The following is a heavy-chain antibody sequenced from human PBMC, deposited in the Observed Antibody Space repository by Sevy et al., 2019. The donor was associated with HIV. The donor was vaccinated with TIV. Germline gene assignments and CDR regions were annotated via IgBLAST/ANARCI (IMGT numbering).Heavy chain of an antibody. Sequence: GGSLRLSCTGSRFTFGDYAMSWVRQAPGKGLEWVAFLRHKAYGGTLYDAASVKGKVSISRDDSKSIAHLQMNDLKTEDTAIYYCTRWQGAQSIFDYWGHGALVTVSS. CDR1: RFTFGDYA. CDR3: TRWQGAQSIFDY. D-gene: IGHD1-26*01. J-gene: IGHJ4*01. V-gene: IGHV3-49*04. CDR2: LRHKAYGGTL.